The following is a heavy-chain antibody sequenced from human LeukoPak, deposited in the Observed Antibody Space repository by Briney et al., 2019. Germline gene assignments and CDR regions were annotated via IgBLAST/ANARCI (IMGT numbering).Heavy chain of an antibody. CDR1: EFSVGSNY. J-gene: IGHJ5*02. D-gene: IGHD3-22*01. CDR2: IKSKTDGGIT. CDR3: TTDRVVIGYNWFDP. Sequence: GGSLRLSCAASEFSVGSNYMTWVRQAPGKGLEWVGRIKSKTDGGITDYAAPVKGRFTISRDDSKNTLYLQMNSLKTEDTAVYYCTTDRVVIGYNWFDPWGQGTLVTVSS. V-gene: IGHV3-15*01.